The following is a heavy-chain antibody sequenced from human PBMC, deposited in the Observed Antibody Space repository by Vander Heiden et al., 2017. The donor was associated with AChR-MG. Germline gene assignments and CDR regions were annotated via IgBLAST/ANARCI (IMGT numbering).Heavy chain of an antibody. D-gene: IGHD6-6*01. CDR2: IRGSGGST. Sequence: EVQLLESGGGLVQPGGSLRLSCAASGFTFSGNAMSWGRQAPGKGLEWVSAIRGSGGSTYYADSVKGRFTISRDNSKNTRYLQMKSLRAEDTAVYYCAKYGAARPIFDYWGQGTLVTVSS. CDR1: GFTFSGNA. CDR3: AKYGAARPIFDY. J-gene: IGHJ4*02. V-gene: IGHV3-23*01.